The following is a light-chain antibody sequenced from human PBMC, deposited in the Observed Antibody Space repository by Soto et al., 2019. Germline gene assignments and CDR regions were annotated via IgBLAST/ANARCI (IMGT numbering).Light chain of an antibody. Sequence: EIVMTQSPATLSVSPGERATLSCRASQSVSSNLAWYQQKPGQAPRLLIYGASSRATGTPDRFSGSGSGTDFTLTIGRLEPEDFAVYYCQQYGTLPITFGQGTRLEIK. V-gene: IGKV3-20*01. CDR1: QSVSSN. J-gene: IGKJ5*01. CDR3: QQYGTLPIT. CDR2: GAS.